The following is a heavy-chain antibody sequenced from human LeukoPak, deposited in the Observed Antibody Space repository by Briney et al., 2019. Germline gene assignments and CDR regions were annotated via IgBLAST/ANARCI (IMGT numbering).Heavy chain of an antibody. Sequence: PGGSLRLSCAASGFTFSGYSMSWVRQAPGKGLEWVANIKQDGSEKYYVDSVKGRFTISRGNAKNSLYLQMNSLRPEDTAVYYCERSSQGAFDIWGQGTMVTVSS. CDR3: ERSSQGAFDI. CDR1: GFTFSGYS. D-gene: IGHD2-15*01. J-gene: IGHJ3*02. CDR2: IKQDGSEK. V-gene: IGHV3-7*01.